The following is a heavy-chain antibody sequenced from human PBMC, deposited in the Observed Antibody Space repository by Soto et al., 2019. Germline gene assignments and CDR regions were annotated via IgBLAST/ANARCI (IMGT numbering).Heavy chain of an antibody. J-gene: IGHJ5*02. CDR1: GGSISSGDYY. CDR3: ASYGDYVQNWFDP. Sequence: SETLSLTCTVSGGSISSGDYYWSWIRQPPGKGLEWIGYIYYSGSTYYNPSLKSRVTISVDTSKNQFSLKLSSVTAADTGVYYCASYGDYVQNWFDPWGQGTLVTVSS. D-gene: IGHD4-17*01. CDR2: IYYSGST. V-gene: IGHV4-30-4*01.